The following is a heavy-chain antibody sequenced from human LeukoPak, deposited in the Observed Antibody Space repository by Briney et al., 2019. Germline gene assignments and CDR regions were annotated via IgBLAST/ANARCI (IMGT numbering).Heavy chain of an antibody. CDR3: ARDRFCSTTSCYPGFFDY. CDR2: IWYDGSNT. CDR1: GFTFSDHY. Sequence: PGGSLRLSCAASGFTFSDHYMTWIRQAPGKGLEWVAVIWYDGSNTYYADSVKGRFTISRDNSKNTLYVQMNSLRVEDTAVYCCARDRFCSTTSCYPGFFDYWGQGTLVTVSS. D-gene: IGHD2-2*01. J-gene: IGHJ4*02. V-gene: IGHV3-33*08.